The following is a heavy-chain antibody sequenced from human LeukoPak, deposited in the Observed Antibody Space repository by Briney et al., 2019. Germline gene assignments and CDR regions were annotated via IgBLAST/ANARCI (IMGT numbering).Heavy chain of an antibody. CDR1: GGSISSGSYY. D-gene: IGHD1-26*01. CDR2: IYTSGST. CDR3: ARVTYSGSYTNWFDP. V-gene: IGHV4-61*02. J-gene: IGHJ5*02. Sequence: SQTLSLTCTVSGGSISSGSYYWSWIRQPAGKGLEWIGRIYTSGSTSYSPSLKSRVTISVDTSKNQFSLNLNSVTGADTAVYYCARVTYSGSYTNWFDPWGQGTLVTVSS.